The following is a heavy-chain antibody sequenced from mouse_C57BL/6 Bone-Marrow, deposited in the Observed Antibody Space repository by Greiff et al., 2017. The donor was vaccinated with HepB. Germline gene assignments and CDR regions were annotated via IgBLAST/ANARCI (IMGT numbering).Heavy chain of an antibody. J-gene: IGHJ4*01. V-gene: IGHV1-52*01. CDR1: GYTFTSYW. CDR2: IDPSDSET. Sequence: QVQLKQPGAELVRPGSSVKLSCKASGYTFTSYWMHWVKQRPIQGLEWIGNIDPSDSETHYNQKFKDKATLTVDKSSSTAYMQLSSLTSEDSAVYYCARPATTVAGDYAMDYWGQGTSVTVSS. D-gene: IGHD1-1*01. CDR3: ARPATTVAGDYAMDY.